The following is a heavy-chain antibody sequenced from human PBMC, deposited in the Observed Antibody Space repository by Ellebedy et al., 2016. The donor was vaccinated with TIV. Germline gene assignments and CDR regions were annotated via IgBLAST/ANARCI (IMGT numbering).Heavy chain of an antibody. CDR2: IRQEGDEI. D-gene: IGHD4-17*01. J-gene: IGHJ5*02. CDR3: ARRASYGDYAVQVNPWFDP. Sequence: PGVSLRLSCAVSGFNFRSYWMTWVRQAPGKGLEWVAKIRQEGDEIYYVESVKGRFTISRDNAKSSLFLQMNSLRVEDTAVYYCARRASYGDYAVQVNPWFDPWGQGTLVTVSS. CDR1: GFNFRSYW. V-gene: IGHV3-7*01.